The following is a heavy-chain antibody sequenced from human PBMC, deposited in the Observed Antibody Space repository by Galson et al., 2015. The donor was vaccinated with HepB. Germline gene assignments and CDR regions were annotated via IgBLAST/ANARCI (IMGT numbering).Heavy chain of an antibody. D-gene: IGHD2-2*01. J-gene: IGHJ3*02. Sequence: SVKVSCKASGYTFTSYDINWVRQATGQGLEWMGWMNPNSGNTGYAQKFQGRVTMTRNTSISTAYMELSSLRSEDTAVYYCAGPRYCSSTSCYFTDAFDIWGQGTMVTVSS. CDR2: MNPNSGNT. CDR1: GYTFTSYD. CDR3: AGPRYCSSTSCYFTDAFDI. V-gene: IGHV1-8*01.